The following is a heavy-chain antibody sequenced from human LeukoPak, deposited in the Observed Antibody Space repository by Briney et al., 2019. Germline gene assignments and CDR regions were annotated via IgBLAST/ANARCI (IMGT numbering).Heavy chain of an antibody. CDR1: GFTFDDYA. D-gene: IGHD4-11*01. CDR2: ISWNSGSI. Sequence: GGSLRLSCAASGFTFDDYAMHWVRQAPGKGLEWVSGISWNSGSIGYADSVKGRFTISRDNAKNSLYLQMNSLRAEDTALYYCAKDAHLEGYSSVTFDYWGQGTLVTVSS. CDR3: AKDAHLEGYSSVTFDY. V-gene: IGHV3-9*01. J-gene: IGHJ4*02.